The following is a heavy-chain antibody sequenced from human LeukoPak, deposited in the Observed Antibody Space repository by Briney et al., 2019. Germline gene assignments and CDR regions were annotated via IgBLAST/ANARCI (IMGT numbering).Heavy chain of an antibody. J-gene: IGHJ6*03. CDR2: ITSGSSYI. D-gene: IGHD1-26*01. V-gene: IGHV3-21*01. Sequence: GGSLRLSCAASGFALSSYAMNWVRQAPGKGLEWVSSITSGSSYIYYADSVKGRFTISRDNAKNSLYLQMNSLRAEDTAVYYCARDPYSGSYGNYYYYYFMDVWGKGTTVTISS. CDR1: GFALSSYA. CDR3: ARDPYSGSYGNYYYYYFMDV.